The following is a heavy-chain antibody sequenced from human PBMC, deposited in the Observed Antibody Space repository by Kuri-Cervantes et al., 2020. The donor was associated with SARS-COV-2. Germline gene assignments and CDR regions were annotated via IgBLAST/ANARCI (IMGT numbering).Heavy chain of an antibody. V-gene: IGHV3-21*01. CDR1: GFDFSLYN. CDR2: ISRNSNYI. D-gene: IGHD3-22*01. CDR3: AREGYYYDSTEANREGINAFDI. J-gene: IGHJ3*02. Sequence: GGSLRLSCAASGFDFSLYNMNWVRQAPGKGLEWVSRISRNSNYIDYADSVKGRFIISRDNAKNTLYLQMNSLRAEDTAVYYCAREGYYYDSTEANREGINAFDIWGQGTMVTVSS.